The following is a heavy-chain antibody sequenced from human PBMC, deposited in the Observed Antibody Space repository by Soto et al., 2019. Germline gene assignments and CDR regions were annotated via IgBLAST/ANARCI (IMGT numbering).Heavy chain of an antibody. D-gene: IGHD6-19*01. V-gene: IGHV4-39*01. Sequence: TSETLSLTCSVSGDSMSSDSFYWIWIRQPPGKGLEWIGSVYYTGSSHYNPSLKSRVTISVDTSNNNFSLKMSSLTAADTAVYYCTKPRSSLQWPPFDPWGHGTLVTVSS. CDR2: VYYTGSS. CDR3: TKPRSSLQWPPFDP. CDR1: GDSMSSDSFY. J-gene: IGHJ5*02.